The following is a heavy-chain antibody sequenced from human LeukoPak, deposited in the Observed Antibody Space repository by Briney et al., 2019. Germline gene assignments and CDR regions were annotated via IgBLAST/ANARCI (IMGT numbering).Heavy chain of an antibody. Sequence: LVKVSCKASGGTFSSYTISWVRQAPGQGLEWLGRIIPILGIVNYAQKFQGRVTITADKSTSTAYMELSSLRSEGTAVYYCARATSITIFGVVPTDWGQGTLVTVSS. J-gene: IGHJ4*02. CDR2: IIPILGIV. CDR1: GGTFSSYT. CDR3: ARATSITIFGVVPTD. V-gene: IGHV1-69*02. D-gene: IGHD3-3*01.